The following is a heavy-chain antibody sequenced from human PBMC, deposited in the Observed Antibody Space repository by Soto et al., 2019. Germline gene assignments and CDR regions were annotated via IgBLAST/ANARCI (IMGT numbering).Heavy chain of an antibody. V-gene: IGHV6-1*01. D-gene: IGHD2-21*01. CDR3: ARESPPASGDYSTHFDS. CDR1: GDSVSSNSAA. Sequence: SQTLSLTCAISGDSVSSNSAAWNWIRQSPSRGLEWLGRTYYRSKWYNDYAVSVKSRITINPDTSKNQFSLQLNSVTAADTAVYYCARESPPASGDYSTHFDSWGQGTLVTVSS. J-gene: IGHJ4*02. CDR2: TYYRSKWYN.